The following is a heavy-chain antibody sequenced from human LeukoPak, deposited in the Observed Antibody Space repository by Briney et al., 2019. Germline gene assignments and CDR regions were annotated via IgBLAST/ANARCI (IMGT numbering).Heavy chain of an antibody. Sequence: SETLSLTCTVSGSSISSSSYYWGWIRQPPGKGLEWIGSIYYSGSTYYNPSLKSRVTISVDTSKNQFSLKLSSVTAADTAVYYCARLNLKRITMVRGVFDPWGQGTLVTVSS. J-gene: IGHJ5*02. CDR1: GSSISSSSYY. V-gene: IGHV4-39*01. D-gene: IGHD3-10*01. CDR3: ARLNLKRITMVRGVFDP. CDR2: IYYSGST.